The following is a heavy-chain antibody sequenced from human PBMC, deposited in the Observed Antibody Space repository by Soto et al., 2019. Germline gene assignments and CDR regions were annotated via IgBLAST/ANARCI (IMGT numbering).Heavy chain of an antibody. CDR2: IYYSGST. CDR3: ARADGTSSPHY. Sequence: SETLSLTCTVSGGSISSSSYYWGWIRQPPGKGLEWIGSIYYSGSTYYNPSLKSRVTISVDTSKNQFSLKLSSVTAADTAVYYCARADGTSSPHYWGQGTLVTVSS. J-gene: IGHJ4*02. D-gene: IGHD1-26*01. V-gene: IGHV4-39*07. CDR1: GGSISSSSYY.